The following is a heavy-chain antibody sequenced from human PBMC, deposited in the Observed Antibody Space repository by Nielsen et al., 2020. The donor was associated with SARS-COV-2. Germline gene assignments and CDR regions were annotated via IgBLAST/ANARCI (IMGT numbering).Heavy chain of an antibody. J-gene: IGHJ6*02. Sequence: VRQMPGKGLEWMGWINPNSGGTNYAQKFQGWVTMTRDTSISTAYMELSRLRSDDTAVYYCARESVKQWLGGYYYYYGMDVWGQGTTVTVSS. CDR2: INPNSGGT. CDR3: ARESVKQWLGGYYYYYGMDV. D-gene: IGHD6-19*01. V-gene: IGHV1-2*04.